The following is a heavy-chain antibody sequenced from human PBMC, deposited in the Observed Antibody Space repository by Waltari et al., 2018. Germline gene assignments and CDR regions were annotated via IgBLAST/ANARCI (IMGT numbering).Heavy chain of an antibody. V-gene: IGHV4-34*01. J-gene: IGHJ4*02. CDR3: ARSVAGVGMEY. D-gene: IGHD6-19*01. CDR1: GGSLSGFH. CDR2: ITLSGNT. Sequence: QVQLHQWGAGLLKPSETLSLSCDVSGGSLSGFHCPWLRQTPGKGLEWIGDITLSGNTNSNPSLKGRITVSLDTSRRQLSLRVTPMTAADTGVYFCARSVAGVGMEYWGQGTPVTVSS.